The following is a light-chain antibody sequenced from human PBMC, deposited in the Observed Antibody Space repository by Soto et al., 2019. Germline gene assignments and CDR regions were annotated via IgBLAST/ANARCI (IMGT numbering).Light chain of an antibody. CDR3: QQRSIWPPT. Sequence: IVLTQSPGTLSLSPGERTTLSCRASQSISRYLAWYQQKPGQGPRLLIYGASSRATGTPDRFSGSGSGTDFTLTISSLEPEDYVVYFCQQRSIWPPTFGQGTRLEI. CDR1: QSISRY. J-gene: IGKJ5*01. CDR2: GAS. V-gene: IGKV3-11*01.